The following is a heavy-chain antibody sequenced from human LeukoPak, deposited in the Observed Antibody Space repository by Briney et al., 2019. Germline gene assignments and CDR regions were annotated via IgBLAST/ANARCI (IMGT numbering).Heavy chain of an antibody. CDR2: IKQDGSEK. CDR1: GFTFSTHW. J-gene: IGHJ4*02. Sequence: GGSPRLSCAASGFTFSTHWMSWVRHIPGKGLEWVANIKQDGSEKHYVDSVRGRFTISRDNAESSLYLQMNSLRAEDTAVYYCASDFGSGSFFAYWGQGTLVTVSS. CDR3: ASDFGSGSFFAY. D-gene: IGHD3-10*01. V-gene: IGHV3-7*03.